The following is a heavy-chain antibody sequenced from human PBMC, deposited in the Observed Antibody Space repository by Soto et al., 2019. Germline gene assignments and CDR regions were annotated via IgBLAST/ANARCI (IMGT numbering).Heavy chain of an antibody. Sequence: SETLSLTCIVTGGSVSSGSYYWSWIRQPPGEGLEWIGYIYYSGGTNYNPSLKSRVTISVDTSKNQFSLKLSSVTAADTAVYYCARGRDGYNHSWGQGTLVTVS. V-gene: IGHV4-61*01. CDR1: GGSVSSGSYY. D-gene: IGHD5-12*01. CDR2: IYYSGGT. CDR3: ARGRDGYNHS. J-gene: IGHJ4*02.